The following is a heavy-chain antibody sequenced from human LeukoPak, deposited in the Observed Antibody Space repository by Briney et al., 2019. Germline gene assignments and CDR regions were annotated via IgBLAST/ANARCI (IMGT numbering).Heavy chain of an antibody. CDR1: GDSMGMYY. D-gene: IGHD5-12*01. CDR2: IYYSGST. V-gene: IGHV4-59*08. J-gene: IGHJ4*02. CDR3: ARQGYSAYEILDY. Sequence: SETLSLTCTVTGDSMGMYYWSWIRQPPGKGLEWIGYIYYSGSTNYSPSLKSRVTISVDTSKNQFSLKLSSVTAADTAVYYCARQGYSAYEILDYWGQGTLVTVSS.